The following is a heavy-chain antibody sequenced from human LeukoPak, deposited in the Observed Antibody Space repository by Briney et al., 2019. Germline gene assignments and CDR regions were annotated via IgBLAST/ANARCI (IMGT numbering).Heavy chain of an antibody. V-gene: IGHV3-48*01. CDR3: AKASRHVFSMGLSGFDP. Sequence: AGGSLRLSCAASGFTFSSYSMNWVRQAPGKGLEWVSYISSSSSTIYYADSVKGRFTISRDNAKNSLYLQMNSLRAEDTAVYYCAKASRHVFSMGLSGFDPWGQGTLVTVSS. CDR2: ISSSSSTI. J-gene: IGHJ5*02. D-gene: IGHD2-21*01. CDR1: GFTFSSYS.